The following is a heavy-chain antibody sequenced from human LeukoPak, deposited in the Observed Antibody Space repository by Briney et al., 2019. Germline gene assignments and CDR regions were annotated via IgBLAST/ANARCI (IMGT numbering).Heavy chain of an antibody. Sequence: GGSLRLSCAASGFTFSSYAMSWVRQAPGKGLEWVSAISGRGGSTYYADSVKGRFTISRDNSKNTLYLQMNSLRAEDTAVYYCARVGIEYNWNDFPQYYFDYWGQGTLVTVSS. CDR3: ARVGIEYNWNDFPQYYFDY. D-gene: IGHD1-1*01. CDR1: GFTFSSYA. CDR2: ISGRGGST. J-gene: IGHJ4*02. V-gene: IGHV3-23*01.